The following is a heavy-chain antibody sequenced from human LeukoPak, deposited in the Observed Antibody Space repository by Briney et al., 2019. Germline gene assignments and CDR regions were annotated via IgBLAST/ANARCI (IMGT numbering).Heavy chain of an antibody. CDR3: ARAAGSSSYKYYYYYYYMDV. Sequence: GASVKVSCKASGYPFTGYYMHWVRQAPGQGLGWVGWINPNSGGTNYAQKFQGRVTMTRDTSISTAYMEMSRLRSDDTAVYYCARAAGSSSYKYYYYYYYMDVWGKGTTVTVSS. V-gene: IGHV1-2*02. CDR2: INPNSGGT. J-gene: IGHJ6*03. D-gene: IGHD6-6*01. CDR1: GYPFTGYY.